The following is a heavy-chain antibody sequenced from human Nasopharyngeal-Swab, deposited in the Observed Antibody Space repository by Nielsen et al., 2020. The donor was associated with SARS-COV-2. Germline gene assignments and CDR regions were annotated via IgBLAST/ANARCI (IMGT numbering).Heavy chain of an antibody. V-gene: IGHV3-74*01. CDR2: INSDGSST. J-gene: IGHJ4*02. Sequence: GESLKISCAASGFTFSSYGMHWVRQAPGKGQVWVSRINSDGSSTSYADSVKGRFTISRDNAKNTLYLQMNSLIAENTAVYYCARHDYGGNYWGQVTLVTVSS. CDR1: GFTFSSYG. D-gene: IGHD4-23*01. CDR3: ARHDYGGNY.